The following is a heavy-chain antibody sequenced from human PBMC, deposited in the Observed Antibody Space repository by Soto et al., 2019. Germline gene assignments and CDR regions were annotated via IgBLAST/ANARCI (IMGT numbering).Heavy chain of an antibody. CDR3: ARTPRAQMIVLEAATRFDY. J-gene: IGHJ4*02. V-gene: IGHV1-18*04. Sequence: QVQLVQSGAEVKRPGASLKVSCKASGYTFTTYGFNWVQQAPGQGLEWMGWISPYNGDTNYAQNFQGRVTLTTDTSTSTAYMELRTLTSDDTAVYYCARTPRAQMIVLEAATRFDYWGQGTLVTVSS. CDR2: ISPYNGDT. D-gene: IGHD2-15*01. CDR1: GYTFTTYG.